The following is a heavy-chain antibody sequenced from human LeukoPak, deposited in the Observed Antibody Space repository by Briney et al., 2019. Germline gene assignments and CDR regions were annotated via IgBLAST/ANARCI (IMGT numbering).Heavy chain of an antibody. Sequence: GASVKVSCKASGYTFTSYGISWVRQAPGQGLEWMGWISAYNGNTNYAQKLQGGVTMTTDTSTSTAYMELRSLRSDDTAVYYCARETIAAAGTVAFDIWGQGTMVTVSS. D-gene: IGHD6-13*01. V-gene: IGHV1-18*01. CDR2: ISAYNGNT. CDR1: GYTFTSYG. CDR3: ARETIAAAGTVAFDI. J-gene: IGHJ3*02.